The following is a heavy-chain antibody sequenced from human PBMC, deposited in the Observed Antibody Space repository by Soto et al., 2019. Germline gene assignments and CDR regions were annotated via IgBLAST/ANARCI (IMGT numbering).Heavy chain of an antibody. V-gene: IGHV3-30-3*01. D-gene: IGHD6-6*01. CDR2: ISYDGSST. CDR3: AGKGMAARKYFHGDLDV. CDR1: GFTFRDYA. J-gene: IGHJ6*02. Sequence: QVHLEESGGGVVQPGRSLRLSCAASGFTFRDYAFHWVRQAPGKGLEWVTLISYDGSSTLFADSVKGRFTISRDNSQKPLYLQRITLGEEATAAYYVAGKGMAARKYFHGDLDVWGQGTTVIVSS.